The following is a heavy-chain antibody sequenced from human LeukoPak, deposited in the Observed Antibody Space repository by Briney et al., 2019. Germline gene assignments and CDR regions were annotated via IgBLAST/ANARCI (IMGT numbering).Heavy chain of an antibody. Sequence: PSETLSLTRAVYGGSFSGYYWSWIRQPPGKGLEWIGEINHSGSTNYNPPLKSRVTISVDTSKNQFSLKLSSVTAADTAVYYCARDRRKCFSSTSCYRSYYYYGMDVWGQGTTVTVSS. CDR2: INHSGST. J-gene: IGHJ6*02. CDR1: GGSFSGYY. V-gene: IGHV4-34*01. CDR3: ARDRRKCFSSTSCYRSYYYYGMDV. D-gene: IGHD2-2*01.